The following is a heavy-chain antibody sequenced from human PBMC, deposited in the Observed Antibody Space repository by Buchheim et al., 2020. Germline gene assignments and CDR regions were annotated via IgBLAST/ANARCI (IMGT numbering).Heavy chain of an antibody. CDR2: INHSGST. V-gene: IGHV4-34*01. CDR1: GGSFSGYY. D-gene: IGHD3-3*01. Sequence: QVQLQQWGAGLLKPSETLSLTCAVYGGSFSGYYWSWIRQPPGKGLEWIGEINHSGSTNYNPSLKSRVTISVDTSKNQFSLKLSSVTAADTAVYYCARGLRFLEWRQLLYNWFDPWGQGTL. CDR3: ARGLRFLEWRQLLYNWFDP. J-gene: IGHJ5*02.